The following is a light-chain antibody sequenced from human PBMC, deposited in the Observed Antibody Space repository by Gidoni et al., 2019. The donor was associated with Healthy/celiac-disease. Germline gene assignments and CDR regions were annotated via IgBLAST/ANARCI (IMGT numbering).Light chain of an antibody. J-gene: IGLJ2*01. CDR2: DVS. CDR3: SSYTSSSILVV. V-gene: IGLV2-14*01. CDR1: SSDVGGYNY. Sequence: QSALTQPASVSGSPGRSITISCTGTSSDVGGYNYVSWYQQHPGKAPKPMIYDVSNRPSGVSNRFSGSKSGNTASLTISGLQAEDEADYYCSSYTSSSILVVFGGGTKLTVL.